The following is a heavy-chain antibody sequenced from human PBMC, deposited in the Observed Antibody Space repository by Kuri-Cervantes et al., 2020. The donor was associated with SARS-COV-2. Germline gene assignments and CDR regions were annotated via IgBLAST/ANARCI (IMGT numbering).Heavy chain of an antibody. J-gene: IGHJ5*02. Sequence: GESLKISCTASGFIFSDYYMTWIRQAPGKGLEWVSNIGPSGTTKYYADSVKGRFTISRDNAKNSLYLQMSSLRAEDTAVYYCARSAPLPTYYDFWSGHGNWFDPWGQGTLVTVSS. D-gene: IGHD3-3*01. V-gene: IGHV3-11*04. CDR3: ARSAPLPTYYDFWSGHGNWFDP. CDR1: GFIFSDYY. CDR2: IGPSGTTK.